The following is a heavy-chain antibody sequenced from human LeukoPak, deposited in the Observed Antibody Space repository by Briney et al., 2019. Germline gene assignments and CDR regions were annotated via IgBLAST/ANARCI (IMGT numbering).Heavy chain of an antibody. J-gene: IGHJ4*02. CDR2: IFPSGGEI. Sequence: PGGSLRLSCAASGFTFSTFAMIWVRQPPGKGLEWVSSIFPSGGEIHYADSVKGRFTISRDNSKNTLYLQMNSLRAEDTAVYYCARVGGYDSSEFDYWGQGTLVTVSS. V-gene: IGHV3-23*01. D-gene: IGHD3-22*01. CDR1: GFTFSTFA. CDR3: ARVGGYDSSEFDY.